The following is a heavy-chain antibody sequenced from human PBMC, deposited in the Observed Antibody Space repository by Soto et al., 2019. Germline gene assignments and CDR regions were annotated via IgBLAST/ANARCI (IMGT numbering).Heavy chain of an antibody. CDR3: AKISTTSYFDF. CDR1: GFTFSNHY. Sequence: GGSLRLSCAASGFTFSNHYMDWVRQVPGKGLEWVGRIRKRENSYTTEYAASVKGRFTISRDDSKNSMYLQMNSLKTEDTAVYFCAKISTTSYFDFWGQGTLVTVSS. D-gene: IGHD4-17*01. V-gene: IGHV3-72*01. J-gene: IGHJ4*02. CDR2: IRKRENSYTT.